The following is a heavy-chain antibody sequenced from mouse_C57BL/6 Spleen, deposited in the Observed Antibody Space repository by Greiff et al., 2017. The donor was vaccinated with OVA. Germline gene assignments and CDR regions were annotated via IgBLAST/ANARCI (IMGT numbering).Heavy chain of an antibody. V-gene: IGHV1-74*01. CDR2: IHPSDSDP. J-gene: IGHJ4*01. CDR3: AIGRDAMDY. Sequence: QVQLQQSGADLVKPGASVKVSCKASGYTFTSYWMHWVKQRPGQGLEWIGRIHPSDSDPNYNQKFKGKATLTVNKSASTAYMQLSSLTSEDSAVYYCAIGRDAMDYWGQGTSVTVSS. CDR1: GYTFTSYW.